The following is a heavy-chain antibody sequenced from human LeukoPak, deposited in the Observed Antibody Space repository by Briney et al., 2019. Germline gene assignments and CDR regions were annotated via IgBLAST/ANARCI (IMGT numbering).Heavy chain of an antibody. D-gene: IGHD3-22*01. V-gene: IGHV1-18*01. CDR3: ARGSPHRRNYDRSGYYSYYFDY. CDR1: GYSFTNHD. CDR2: ISAYNGNT. Sequence: GASVKVSCKASGYSFTNHDMHWVRQAPGQGLEWMGWISAYNGNTKYAQKVQGRVTMTTDTSTSTAYMEVRSLRSDDTAVYYCARGSPHRRNYDRSGYYSYYFDYWGQGTLVTVSS. J-gene: IGHJ4*02.